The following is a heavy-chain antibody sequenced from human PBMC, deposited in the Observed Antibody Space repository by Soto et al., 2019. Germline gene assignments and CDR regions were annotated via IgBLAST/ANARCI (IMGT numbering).Heavy chain of an antibody. V-gene: IGHV3-7*03. CDR1: GFTFSSYW. D-gene: IGHD3-22*01. CDR3: ARDVQGLISGYDY. Sequence: LRLSFAASGFTFSSYWMSWVRQAPGKGLEWVANIKQDGSEKYYVDSVKGRFTISRDNAKNSLYLQMNSLRAEDTAVYYCARDVQGLISGYDYWGQGTLVTVSS. CDR2: IKQDGSEK. J-gene: IGHJ4*02.